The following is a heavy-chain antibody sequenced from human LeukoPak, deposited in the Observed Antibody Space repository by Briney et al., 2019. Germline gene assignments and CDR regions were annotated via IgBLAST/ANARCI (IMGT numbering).Heavy chain of an antibody. CDR2: IYSGGST. J-gene: IGHJ4*02. Sequence: PGVSLRLSCAASGFTVSSTYMSWVRQAPGKGLEWVSVIYSGGSTYYADSVKGRFTISRDNSKNTLYLQMNSLRAEDTAVYYCARGYCSGGSCYFFDYWGQGTLVIVSS. CDR1: GFTVSSTY. D-gene: IGHD2-15*01. CDR3: ARGYCSGGSCYFFDY. V-gene: IGHV3-53*01.